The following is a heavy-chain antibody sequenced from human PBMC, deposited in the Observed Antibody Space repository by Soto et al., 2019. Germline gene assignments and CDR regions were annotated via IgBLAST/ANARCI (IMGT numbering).Heavy chain of an antibody. V-gene: IGHV4-59*02. Sequence: SETLSLTCSFSGDSVTSHYLTWIRQSPEKGLEWIGYMHYTGFSHYNPSLKSRLTISVDRSKNQFTLQLTSVTVADTAVYYCATMKQRLVLRPEFWGPGTLVTVSS. D-gene: IGHD6-13*01. CDR1: GDSVTSHY. CDR2: MHYTGFS. CDR3: ATMKQRLVLRPEF. J-gene: IGHJ4*02.